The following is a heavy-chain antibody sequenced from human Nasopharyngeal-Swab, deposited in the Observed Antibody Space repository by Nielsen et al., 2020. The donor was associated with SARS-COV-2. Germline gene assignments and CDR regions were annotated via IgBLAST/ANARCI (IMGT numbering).Heavy chain of an antibody. Sequence: VRQAPGKGREWVSSISSSSSYIYYADSVKGRFTISRDNAKNSLYLQMNSLRAEDTAVYYCARGAVVVPAAIYYYYYGMDVWGQGTTVTVSS. CDR2: ISSSSSYI. V-gene: IGHV3-21*01. CDR3: ARGAVVVPAAIYYYYYGMDV. J-gene: IGHJ6*02. D-gene: IGHD2-2*01.